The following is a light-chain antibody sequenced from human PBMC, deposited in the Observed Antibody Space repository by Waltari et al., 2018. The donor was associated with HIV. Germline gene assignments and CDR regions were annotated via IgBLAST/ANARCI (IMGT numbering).Light chain of an antibody. Sequence: SFELTQPPSVSVSPGQTASIACSGDRLGNTYSSWYQQRPGQSPVLVIYQTTQRPSGIPERISGARSGNTATLAISGTQDVDEADYYCQAWDSSTGWVFGGGTKLTVL. J-gene: IGLJ3*02. CDR3: QAWDSSTGWV. V-gene: IGLV3-1*01. CDR1: RLGNTY. CDR2: QTT.